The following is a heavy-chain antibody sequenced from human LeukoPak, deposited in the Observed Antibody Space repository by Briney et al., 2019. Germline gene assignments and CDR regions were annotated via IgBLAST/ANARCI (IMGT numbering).Heavy chain of an antibody. CDR2: IIPIFGTA. V-gene: IGHV1-69*06. CDR1: GGTFSCYA. D-gene: IGHD6-19*01. Sequence: SVKVSCKASGGTFSCYAISWVRQAPGQGLEWMGGIIPIFGTANYAQKFQGRVTITADKSTSTAYMELSSLRSEDTAVYYCARDGDSSGWYSFDYWGQGSLVTVSS. J-gene: IGHJ4*02. CDR3: ARDGDSSGWYSFDY.